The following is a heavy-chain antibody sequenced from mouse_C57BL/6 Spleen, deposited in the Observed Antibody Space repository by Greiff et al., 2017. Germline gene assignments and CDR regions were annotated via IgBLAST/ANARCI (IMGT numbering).Heavy chain of an antibody. Sequence: QVQLQQPGAELVKPGASVKLPCKASGYNFTSYWLHWVKKRPGQGLEWIGMIHPNSGSTNYNEKFKSKATLTVDKSSSTAYMQLSSLPSEDSAVYYCARGYYGSSDWYFDVWGTGTTVTVSS. CDR1: GYNFTSYW. D-gene: IGHD1-1*01. V-gene: IGHV1-64*01. J-gene: IGHJ1*03. CDR3: ARGYYGSSDWYFDV. CDR2: IHPNSGST.